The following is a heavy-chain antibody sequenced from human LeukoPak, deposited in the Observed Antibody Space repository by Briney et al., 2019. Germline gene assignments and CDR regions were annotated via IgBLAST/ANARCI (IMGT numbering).Heavy chain of an antibody. J-gene: IGHJ4*02. CDR3: AKAYCSSTSCYGDY. V-gene: IGHV3-23*01. Sequence: PGGSLRLSCAASGFTFSSYVMTWVRQAPGKGLEWGSGISGSGGSTYYADSVKGRFTISRDNSKNTLYLQMTSLRAEDTAVYYCAKAYCSSTSCYGDYWGQGTLVTVSS. CDR2: ISGSGGST. CDR1: GFTFSSYV. D-gene: IGHD2-2*01.